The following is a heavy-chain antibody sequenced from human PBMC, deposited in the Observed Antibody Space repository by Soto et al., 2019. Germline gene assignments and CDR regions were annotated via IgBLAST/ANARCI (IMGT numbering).Heavy chain of an antibody. CDR1: GGSISSSSYY. Sequence: QLQLQESGPGLVKPSETLSLTCTVSGGSISSSSYYWGWIRQPPGKGLEWIGSIYYSGSTYYNPSLKSRVTISVDTSKNQFSLKLSSVTAADTAVYYCARPANCSSTSCPSYYFDYWGQGTLVTVSS. V-gene: IGHV4-39*01. J-gene: IGHJ4*02. CDR2: IYYSGST. CDR3: ARPANCSSTSCPSYYFDY. D-gene: IGHD2-2*01.